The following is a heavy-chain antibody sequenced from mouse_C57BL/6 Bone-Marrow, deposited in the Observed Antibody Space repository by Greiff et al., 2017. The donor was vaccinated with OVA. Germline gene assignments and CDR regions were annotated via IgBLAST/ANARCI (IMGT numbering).Heavy chain of an antibody. CDR3: AADGYSFYWYFGV. CDR2: IWRGGST. J-gene: IGHJ1*03. V-gene: IGHV2-5*01. CDR1: GFSLTSYG. D-gene: IGHD2-3*01. Sequence: QVQLQQSGPGLVQPSQSLSITCTVSGFSLTSYGVHWVRQSPGKGLEWLGVIWRGGSTDYNAAFMSRLSITKDNSKSHVFFKMNSLQADDTAIYYCAADGYSFYWYFGVWGTGTTVTVSS.